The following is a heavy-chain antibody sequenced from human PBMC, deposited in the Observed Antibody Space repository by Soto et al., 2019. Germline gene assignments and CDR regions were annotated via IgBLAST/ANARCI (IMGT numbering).Heavy chain of an antibody. CDR2: IWYDGSNK. V-gene: IGHV3-33*01. Sequence: QVQLVESGGGVVQPGRSLRLSCAASGFTFSSYGMHWVRQAPGKGLEWVAVIWYDGSNKYYADSVKGRFTISRDNSKNTLYLQMNSLRAEDTAVYYCARDTVAGGAFDIWGQGTMVTVSS. CDR3: ARDTVAGGAFDI. CDR1: GFTFSSYG. J-gene: IGHJ3*02. D-gene: IGHD4-4*01.